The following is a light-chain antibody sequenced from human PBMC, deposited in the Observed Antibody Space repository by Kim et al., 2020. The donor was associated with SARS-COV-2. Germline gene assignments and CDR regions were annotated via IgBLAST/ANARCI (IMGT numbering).Light chain of an antibody. CDR3: HQSSGLPWT. V-gene: IGKV6-21*01. Sequence: TPKEKVTITCRASQSIGSSLHWYQQKPDQSPKLLIKYASQSFSGVPSRFSGSGSGTDFTLTINSLEAEDAATYYCHQSSGLPWTFGQGTKVEIK. CDR1: QSIGSS. J-gene: IGKJ1*01. CDR2: YAS.